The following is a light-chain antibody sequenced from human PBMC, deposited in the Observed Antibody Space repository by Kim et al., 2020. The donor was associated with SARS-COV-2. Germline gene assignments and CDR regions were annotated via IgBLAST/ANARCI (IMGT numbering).Light chain of an antibody. Sequence: IRITQSPSSLSASTGDRITITCRASQGISSSLAWYQQKPGKAPKLLIYAASTLQSGVPSRFSGSGSGTDFTLTISCLQSEDFATYYCQQYYSYPGTFGQGTKVDIK. J-gene: IGKJ1*01. V-gene: IGKV1-8*01. CDR3: QQYYSYPGT. CDR2: AAS. CDR1: QGISSS.